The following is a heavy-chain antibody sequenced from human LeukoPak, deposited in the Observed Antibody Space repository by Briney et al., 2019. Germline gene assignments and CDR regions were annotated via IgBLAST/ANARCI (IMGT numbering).Heavy chain of an antibody. D-gene: IGHD1-26*01. V-gene: IGHV3-43*01. J-gene: IGHJ4*02. Sequence: GGSLRLSCADAGFTFDDYTMHWVRQAPGKGLEWVSLISWHGGSTYYADSVKGRFTISRDNSKNSLYLQMNSLRTEDTALYYCAKDGDSGSYRELDYWGQGTLVTVSS. CDR1: GFTFDDYT. CDR2: ISWHGGST. CDR3: AKDGDSGSYRELDY.